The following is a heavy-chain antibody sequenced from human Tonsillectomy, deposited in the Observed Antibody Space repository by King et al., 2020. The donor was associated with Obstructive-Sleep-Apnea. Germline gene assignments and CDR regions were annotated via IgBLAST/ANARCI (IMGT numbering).Heavy chain of an antibody. J-gene: IGHJ6*02. V-gene: IGHV4-39*07. D-gene: IGHD5-12*01. Sequence: LQLQESGPGLVKPSETLSLTCTVSGGSISSSSYYWGCIRQPPGKGLGWIGRIYYSGSTYYNPSLKSRVTISVDTSKNQFSLKLSSVTAAATAVYYCARDAEGIVATTYYYYYGMDVWGQGTTVTVSS. CDR1: GGSISSSSYY. CDR3: ARDAEGIVATTYYYYYGMDV. CDR2: IYYSGST.